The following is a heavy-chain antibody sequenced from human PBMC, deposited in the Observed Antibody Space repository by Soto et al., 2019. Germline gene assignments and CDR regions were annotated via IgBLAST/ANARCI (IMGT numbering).Heavy chain of an antibody. V-gene: IGHV3-33*01. Sequence: PGGSLRLSCAASGFTFSSYGMHWVRQAPGKGLEWVAVIWYDGSNKYYADSVKGRFTISRDNSKNTLYLQMNSLRAEDTAVYYCARALIRPRYYYDSSGSTWDPYYYGMDVWGQGTTVTVSS. CDR3: ARALIRPRYYYDSSGSTWDPYYYGMDV. D-gene: IGHD3-22*01. J-gene: IGHJ6*02. CDR1: GFTFSSYG. CDR2: IWYDGSNK.